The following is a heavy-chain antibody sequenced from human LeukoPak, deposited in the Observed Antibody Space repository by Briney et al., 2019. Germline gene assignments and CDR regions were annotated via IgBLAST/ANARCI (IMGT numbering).Heavy chain of an antibody. CDR2: IIPIFGTA. V-gene: IGHV1-69*13. J-gene: IGHJ3*02. Sequence: SVKVSCKASGGTFSSYAISWVRQAPGQGLEWMGGIIPIFGTANYAQKFQGRVTITADESTSTAYMELSSLRSEDTAVYYCAREYYDSSGYYSPDRSAFDIWGQGTMVTVSS. D-gene: IGHD3-22*01. CDR3: AREYYDSSGYYSPDRSAFDI. CDR1: GGTFSSYA.